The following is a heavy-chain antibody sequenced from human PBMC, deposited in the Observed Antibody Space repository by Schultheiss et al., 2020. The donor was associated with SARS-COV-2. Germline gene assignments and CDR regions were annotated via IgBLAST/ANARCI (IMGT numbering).Heavy chain of an antibody. CDR1: GGTFSSYA. CDR3: ARDHSSTTLGHWFDP. D-gene: IGHD4-17*01. CDR2: IIPIFGTA. Sequence: SVKVSCKASGGTFSSYAISWVRQAPGQGLEWMGGIIPIFGTANYAQKFQGRVTITADESTSTAYMELSSLRSEDTAVYYCARDHSSTTLGHWFDPWGQGTLVTVSS. J-gene: IGHJ5*02. V-gene: IGHV1-69*13.